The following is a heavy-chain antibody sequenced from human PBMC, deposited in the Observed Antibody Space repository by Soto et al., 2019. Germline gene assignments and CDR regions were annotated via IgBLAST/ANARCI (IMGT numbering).Heavy chain of an antibody. Sequence: QVQLQESGPGLVKPSETLSLTCTVSGGSISSYYWSWIRQPPGKGLEWIGYIYYSGSTNYNPSLKSRGTISVDTSKNQFSLKLSSVTAADTAVYYCARRGADYLDAFDIWGQGTMVTVSS. CDR1: GGSISSYY. J-gene: IGHJ3*02. V-gene: IGHV4-59*08. CDR3: ARRGADYLDAFDI. D-gene: IGHD5-12*01. CDR2: IYYSGST.